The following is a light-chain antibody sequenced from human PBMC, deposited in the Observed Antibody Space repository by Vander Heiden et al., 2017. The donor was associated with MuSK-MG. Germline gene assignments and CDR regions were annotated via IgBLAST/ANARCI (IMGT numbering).Light chain of an antibody. V-gene: IGKV1-39*01. CDR2: AAS. J-gene: IGKJ3*01. CDR1: HRIRSF. CDR3: KQSHSSPHT. Sequence: DIKMPQSPSSLSASVGDSVTITCRTKHRIRSFLNWYQQKEGKAPKLLIYAASSLQSGVPYRFSGSGSGTDFTLKISSLQPEDVATYYCKQSHSSPHTFGLGTRVDIK.